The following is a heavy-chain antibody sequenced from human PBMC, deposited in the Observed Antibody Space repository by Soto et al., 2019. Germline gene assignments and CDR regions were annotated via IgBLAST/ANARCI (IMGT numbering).Heavy chain of an antibody. CDR1: GFKFDDYA. D-gene: IGHD3-9*01. CDR2: ISWKSGSM. Sequence: ESGGDLVQPGRSLRLACTASGFKFDDYAMHWVRQAPGKGLEWVPGISWKSGSMNYADSVKGRFTISRDNATNSLYLQMNSLRSADTALYYCAKDIYDILTGYSRGDGLDLWGHGTMVTVSS. CDR3: AKDIYDILTGYSRGDGLDL. J-gene: IGHJ3*01. V-gene: IGHV3-9*01.